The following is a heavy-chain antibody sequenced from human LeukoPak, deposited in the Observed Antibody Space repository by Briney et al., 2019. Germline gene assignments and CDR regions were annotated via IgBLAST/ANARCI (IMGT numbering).Heavy chain of an antibody. CDR3: ASLTVGSYGPFDY. V-gene: IGHV5-51*01. D-gene: IGHD1-26*01. Sequence: GESLKISCKDSGYSFTSYWIGWVRQMPGKGLELLGIIYPGDSDTRYSASFQGQVTISADKSISTAYLQWSSLKASDTAMYYCASLTVGSYGPFDYWGQGTLVTVSS. CDR1: GYSFTSYW. CDR2: IYPGDSDT. J-gene: IGHJ4*02.